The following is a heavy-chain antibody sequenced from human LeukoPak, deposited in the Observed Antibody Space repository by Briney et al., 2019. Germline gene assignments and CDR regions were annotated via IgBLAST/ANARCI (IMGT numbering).Heavy chain of an antibody. CDR3: ASIVNVVVLRRGAFDI. D-gene: IGHD3-22*01. V-gene: IGHV4-39*07. CDR1: GGSISSSSYY. Sequence: SSETLSLTCTVSGGSISSSSYYSGWIRQHPGKGLEWIGSIYYSGSTYYNPSLKSRVTISVDTSKNQFSLKLSSVTAADTAVYYCASIVNVVVLRRGAFDIWGQGTMVTVSS. CDR2: IYYSGST. J-gene: IGHJ3*02.